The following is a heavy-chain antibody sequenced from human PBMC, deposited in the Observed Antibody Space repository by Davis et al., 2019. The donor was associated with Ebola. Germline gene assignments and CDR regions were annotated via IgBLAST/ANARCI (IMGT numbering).Heavy chain of an antibody. V-gene: IGHV1-69*05. CDR3: ARDSRQWLDNDY. D-gene: IGHD6-19*01. CDR1: GGTFSSYA. J-gene: IGHJ4*02. CDR2: IIPIFGTA. Sequence: AASVKVSCKASGGTFSSYAISWVRQAPGQGLEWMGGIIPIFGTANYAQKLQGRVTMTTDTSTSTAYMELRSLRSDDTAVYYCARDSRQWLDNDYWGQGTLVTVSS.